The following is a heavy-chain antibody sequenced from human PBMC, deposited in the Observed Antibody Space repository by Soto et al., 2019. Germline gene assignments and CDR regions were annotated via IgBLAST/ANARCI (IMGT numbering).Heavy chain of an antibody. J-gene: IGHJ3*02. V-gene: IGHV5-10-1*01. CDR1: GYTFGNSW. CDR2: IDPSDSDT. Sequence: EVQLVQSGAEVRKPGESLRISCKDSGYTFGNSWISWVRQMPGQGLEWMGRIDPSDSDTNYSPSFQGHVTFSADKSINTVYLXWTXXXASXXAIXXXAXXXXSXXXAFDIWGQGTMVTVSS. CDR3: AXXXXSXXXAFDI.